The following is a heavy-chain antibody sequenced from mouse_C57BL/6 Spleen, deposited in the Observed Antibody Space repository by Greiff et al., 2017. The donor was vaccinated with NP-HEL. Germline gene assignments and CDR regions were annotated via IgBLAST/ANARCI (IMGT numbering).Heavy chain of an antibody. CDR1: GYTFTSYW. Sequence: QVQLQQPGAELVKPGASVKLSCKASGYTFTSYWMQWVKQRPGQGLEWIGEIDPSDSYTNYNQKFKGKATLTVDTSSSTAYMQLSSLTSEDSAVYYCARLGYREGCWGQGTTLTVSS. V-gene: IGHV1-50*01. J-gene: IGHJ2*01. D-gene: IGHD3-3*01. CDR3: ARLGYREGC. CDR2: IDPSDSYT.